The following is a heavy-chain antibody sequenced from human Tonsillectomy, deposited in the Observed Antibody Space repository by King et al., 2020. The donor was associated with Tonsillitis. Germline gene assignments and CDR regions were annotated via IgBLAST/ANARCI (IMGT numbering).Heavy chain of an antibody. Sequence: QLQESGPGLVKPSQTLSLTCIVSGGSIGSGSYYWRWIRQPAGKGLEWIGRIYASGSTNYNPPLKSRLTMSVDTSKNQFSLKLGSVTAADTAVYYCARGTYSSSWERFDYWGQGTLVTVSS. CDR1: GGSIGSGSYY. J-gene: IGHJ4*02. CDR2: IYASGST. D-gene: IGHD6-13*01. CDR3: ARGTYSSSWERFDY. V-gene: IGHV4-61*02.